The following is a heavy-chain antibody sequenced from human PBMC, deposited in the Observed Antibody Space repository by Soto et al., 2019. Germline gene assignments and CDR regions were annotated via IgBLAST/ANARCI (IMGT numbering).Heavy chain of an antibody. CDR1: GFTFRNYD. CDR3: ARTDRDFYGLDV. CDR2: ISAAGDP. V-gene: IGHV3-13*05. Sequence: EVRLVESGGGLVQPGGSLRLSCEASGFTFRNYDMHWVRQGTGKGLEWVSGISAAGDPDYADSVEGRFTISRENAQNSFLLQMNSLRVGDTAVYYCARTDRDFYGLDVWGQGTTVIVSS. J-gene: IGHJ6*02.